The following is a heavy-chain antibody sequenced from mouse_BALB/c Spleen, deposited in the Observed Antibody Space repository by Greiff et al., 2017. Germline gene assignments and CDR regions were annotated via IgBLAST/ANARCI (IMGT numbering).Heavy chain of an antibody. CDR3: ARNGNYLAWFAY. D-gene: IGHD2-1*01. CDR1: GFNIKDTY. V-gene: IGHV14-3*02. CDR2: IDPANGNT. Sequence: DVQLQESGAELVKPGASVKLSCTASGFNIKDTYMHWVKQRPEQGLEWIGRIDPANGNTKYDPKFQGKATITADTSSNTAYLQLSSLTSEDTAVYYCARNGNYLAWFAYWGQGTLVTVSA. J-gene: IGHJ3*01.